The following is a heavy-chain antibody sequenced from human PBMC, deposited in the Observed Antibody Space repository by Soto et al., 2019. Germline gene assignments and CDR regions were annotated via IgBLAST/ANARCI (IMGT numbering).Heavy chain of an antibody. CDR3: ARGLKYFRIHGNWFDS. CDR2: ISGNNGAT. CDR1: GYTFANYG. V-gene: IGHV1-18*04. Sequence: QVQLMQSGTEVKKPGASVKVSCKASGYTFANYGISSVRQAPGQGLEWMGWISGNNGATNYAPKIQGRVTRTLDTPTDTAYMDLRRLRSYDTAGYFCARGLKYFRIHGNWFDSWGPGKRVSGSS. J-gene: IGHJ5*01. D-gene: IGHD3-9*01.